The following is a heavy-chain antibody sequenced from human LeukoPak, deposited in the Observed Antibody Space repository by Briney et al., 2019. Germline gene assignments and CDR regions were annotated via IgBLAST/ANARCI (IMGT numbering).Heavy chain of an antibody. J-gene: IGHJ4*02. CDR2: ISGSGLST. V-gene: IGHV3-23*01. D-gene: IGHD3-22*01. Sequence: GGSLRLSCAASGFTFASYAMSWVRQAPGKGLEWVSAISGSGLSTYYADSVKGRFTISRDNSKNTLFLQMNSLRAEDTAVYYCARDAPRHYDSSGYYFDYWGQGTLVTVSS. CDR1: GFTFASYA. CDR3: ARDAPRHYDSSGYYFDY.